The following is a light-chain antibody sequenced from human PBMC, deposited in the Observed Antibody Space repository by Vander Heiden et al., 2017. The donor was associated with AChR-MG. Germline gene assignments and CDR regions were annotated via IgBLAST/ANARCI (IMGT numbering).Light chain of an antibody. V-gene: IGKV3-20*01. J-gene: IGKJ2*01. CDR2: GAS. Sequence: IVLPRSPGPLSLSPGDRATLPGSPIRTVRSGYLTWYHQKPGQAPRLLSYGASSRATGIPARFSGSGSGTDFTLTISRLEPEDFAVYYCQQYGSSPLMYTFGQGTKLEIK. CDR3: QQYGSSPLMYT. CDR1: RTVRSGY.